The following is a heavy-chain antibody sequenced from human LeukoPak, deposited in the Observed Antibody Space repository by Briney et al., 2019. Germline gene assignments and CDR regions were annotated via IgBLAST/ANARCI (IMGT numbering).Heavy chain of an antibody. CDR2: ISPNSGGT. CDR1: GYTFTGYY. CDR3: AHSPFPDAFDI. Sequence: ASVKLSCKASGYTFTGYYMHWVRQAPGQGLEWMAWISPNSGGTNYAQKFQGRVTMTRDMSISTAYMELSRLRSDDTAVYYCAHSPFPDAFDIWGQGTMVTVSS. J-gene: IGHJ3*02. V-gene: IGHV1-2*02.